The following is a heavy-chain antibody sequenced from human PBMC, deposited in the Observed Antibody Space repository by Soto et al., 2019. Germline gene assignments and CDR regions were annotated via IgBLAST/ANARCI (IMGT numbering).Heavy chain of an antibody. CDR1: GFSFSTYS. Sequence: PGGWMRLSXAACGFSFSTYSMNWVRQAPGKGLEWVSSISSSGTYISYADSLEGRFTISRDNAQNSLYLQMNSLRAEDSALYFFTRDASFVTMFRGLISHYGMNVWAQRTTVT. D-gene: IGHD3-10*01. CDR3: TRDASFVTMFRGLISHYGMNV. J-gene: IGHJ6*02. V-gene: IGHV3-21*06. CDR2: ISSSGTYI.